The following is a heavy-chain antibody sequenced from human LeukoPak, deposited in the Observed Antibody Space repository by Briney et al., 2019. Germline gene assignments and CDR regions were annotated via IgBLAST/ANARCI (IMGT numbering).Heavy chain of an antibody. CDR1: GFTFSDYY. Sequence: GGSLRLSCAASGFTFSDYYMSWIRQAPGKGLEWVSYISSSSSYTNYADSVKGRFTISRDNAKNSLYLQMNSLRAEDTAVYYCASLLTVSYGMDVWGQGTTVTVSS. CDR2: ISSSSSYT. V-gene: IGHV3-11*06. D-gene: IGHD4-11*01. J-gene: IGHJ6*02. CDR3: ASLLTVSYGMDV.